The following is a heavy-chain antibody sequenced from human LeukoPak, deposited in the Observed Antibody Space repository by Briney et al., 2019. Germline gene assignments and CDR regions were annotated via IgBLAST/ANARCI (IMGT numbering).Heavy chain of an antibody. D-gene: IGHD4-23*01. CDR1: GFTFSSYA. J-gene: IGHJ6*03. V-gene: IGHV3-23*01. CDR3: GNGSYNGNGNSCPQYPYYMDV. Sequence: GGSLRLSCAGSGFTFSSYAMSWVRQAPGKGLEWVSVISSSGGITHYADSVKGRFTISRDNSKNTVYLQMNSLRVEDKAVYYCGNGSYNGNGNSCPQYPYYMDVWGKGTSAT. CDR2: ISSSGGIT.